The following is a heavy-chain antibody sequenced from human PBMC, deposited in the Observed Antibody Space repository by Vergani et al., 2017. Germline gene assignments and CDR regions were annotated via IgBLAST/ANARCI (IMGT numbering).Heavy chain of an antibody. CDR2: ISYDGINK. V-gene: IGHV3-30*18. CDR1: GFTFSSYG. D-gene: IGHD3-10*01. J-gene: IGHJ4*02. CDR3: AKDGSGSYYSVYYFDY. Sequence: QVQLVESGGGVVQPGRSLRLSCAASGFTFSSYGMHWVRQAPGKGLEWVAVISYDGINKYYADSVKGRFTISRDNSKNTLYLQMNSLRAEDTAVYYCAKDGSGSYYSVYYFDYWGQGTLVTVSS.